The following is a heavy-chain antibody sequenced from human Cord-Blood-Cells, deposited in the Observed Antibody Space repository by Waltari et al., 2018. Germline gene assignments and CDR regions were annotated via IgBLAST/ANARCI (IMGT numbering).Heavy chain of an antibody. CDR2: ITPILGIA. D-gene: IGHD6-19*01. CDR3: ARASDYSSGWSFDY. J-gene: IGHJ4*02. V-gene: IGHV1-69*09. CDR1: GGTFSSYA. Sequence: QVQLVQSGAEVKKPGSSVKVSCKASGGTFSSYAISWLRQAPGQGLEWMGRITPILGIANYAQKFQGRVTITADKSTSTAYMELSSLRSEDTAVYYCARASDYSSGWSFDYWGQGTLVTVSS.